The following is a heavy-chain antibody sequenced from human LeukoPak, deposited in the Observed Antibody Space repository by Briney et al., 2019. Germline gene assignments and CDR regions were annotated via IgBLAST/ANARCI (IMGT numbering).Heavy chain of an antibody. V-gene: IGHV3-23*01. D-gene: IGHD4-17*01. CDR2: ISGSGGST. Sequence: SGGSLRLSCAASGFTFSSYAMSWVRQAPGKGLEWVSGISGSGGSTYYSDSVKGRFTISRDNSKNTLYLQMNSLIAEDTAVYYCAKMEAWTTVTGSGFDYWGQGTLVTVSS. J-gene: IGHJ4*02. CDR1: GFTFSSYA. CDR3: AKMEAWTTVTGSGFDY.